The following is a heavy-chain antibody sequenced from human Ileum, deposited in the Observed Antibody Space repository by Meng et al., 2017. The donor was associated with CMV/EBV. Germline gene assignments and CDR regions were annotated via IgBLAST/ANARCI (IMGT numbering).Heavy chain of an antibody. J-gene: IGHJ4*02. CDR2: INTANGNT. Sequence: QVQLVQSGAEVRKPGASVKVSCKASGYTFTSYAIHWVRQAPGQRPEWMGWINTANGNTKYSQKFQGRVTTTRDTSASTAYMELNSLRYEDTAVYYCSIDTSGYHYKYWGQGTLVTVSS. CDR3: SIDTSGYHYKY. D-gene: IGHD3-22*01. V-gene: IGHV1-3*04. CDR1: GYTFTSYA.